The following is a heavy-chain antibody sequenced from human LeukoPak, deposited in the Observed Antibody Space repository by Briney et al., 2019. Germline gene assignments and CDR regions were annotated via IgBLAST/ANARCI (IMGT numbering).Heavy chain of an antibody. CDR1: GYTFTSYG. D-gene: IGHD3-22*01. CDR2: ISAYNGNT. J-gene: IGHJ5*02. CDR3: ARDPGITMIVQGNPHWFDP. V-gene: IGHV1-18*01. Sequence: GASVKDSCQASGYTFTSYGISWVGQAPGKGLEGMGWISAYNGNTNYAQKLQGRVTMTTDTSTSTAYMELRSLRSDDTAVYYCARDPGITMIVQGNPHWFDPWGQGTLVTVSS.